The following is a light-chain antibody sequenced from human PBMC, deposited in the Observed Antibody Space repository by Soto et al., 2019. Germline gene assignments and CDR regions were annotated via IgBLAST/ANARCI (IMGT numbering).Light chain of an antibody. CDR1: SSDVGGYNY. CDR3: SSYTSSSTLLYV. CDR2: DVS. Sequence: QSALTQPASVSGSPGQSITISCTGTSSDVGGYNYVSWYQQHPGKAPKLMIYDVSNRPSGVSNRFSGSKSGNTAFLTISWLQAEDEADYYCSSYTSSSTLLYVFGTGTKVTVL. J-gene: IGLJ1*01. V-gene: IGLV2-14*01.